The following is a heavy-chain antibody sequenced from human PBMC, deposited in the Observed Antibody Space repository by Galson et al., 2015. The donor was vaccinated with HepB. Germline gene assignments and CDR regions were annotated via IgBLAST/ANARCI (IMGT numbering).Heavy chain of an antibody. D-gene: IGHD2-2*01. CDR3: ARETVVYGMDV. J-gene: IGHJ6*02. CDR2: IYSGGST. Sequence: SLRLSCAASGFTVSSNYMSWVRQAPGKGLEWVSVIYSGGSTYYAGSVKGRFTISRDNSKNTLYLQMNSQRAEDTAVYYCARETVVYGMDVWGQGTTVTVSS. CDR1: GFTVSSNY. V-gene: IGHV3-53*01.